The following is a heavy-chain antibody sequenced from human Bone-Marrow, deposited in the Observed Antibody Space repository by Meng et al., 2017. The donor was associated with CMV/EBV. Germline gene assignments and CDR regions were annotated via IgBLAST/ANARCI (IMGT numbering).Heavy chain of an antibody. CDR1: EFIFSNFG. D-gene: IGHD3-22*01. Sequence: GGSLRLSCAASEFIFSNFGMHWVRQAPGKGLEWVAFIRYDGSNRYYVDSVKGRFTISRDNSKNTLYLQMNSLRAEDTAVYYCAKSHATYYYDSSAASHFDYWGQGTLVTVSS. CDR2: IRYDGSNR. V-gene: IGHV3-30*02. J-gene: IGHJ4*02. CDR3: AKSHATYYYDSSAASHFDY.